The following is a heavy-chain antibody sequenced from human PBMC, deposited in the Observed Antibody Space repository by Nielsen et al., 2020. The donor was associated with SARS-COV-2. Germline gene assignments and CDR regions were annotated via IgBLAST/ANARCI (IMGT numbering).Heavy chain of an antibody. CDR3: ARGPYSSGWYWLWDGGEY. D-gene: IGHD6-19*01. CDR2: IKQDGSEK. Sequence: VRQMPGKGLEWVANIKQDGSEKYYVDSVKGRFTISRDNAKNSLYLQMNSLRAEDTAVYYCARGPYSSGWYWLWDGGEYWGRGTLVTVSS. V-gene: IGHV3-7*05. J-gene: IGHJ4*02.